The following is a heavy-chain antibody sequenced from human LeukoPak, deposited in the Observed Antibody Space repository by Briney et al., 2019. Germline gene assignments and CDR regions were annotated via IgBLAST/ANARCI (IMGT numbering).Heavy chain of an antibody. D-gene: IGHD6-13*01. CDR1: GFTFSSFW. J-gene: IGHJ4*02. CDR2: INSDGGRT. Sequence: GGSLRLSCAASGFTFSSFWMHWVRQAPGKGLVWVSRINSDGGRTNYADSVKGRFTISRDNALNSLYLQMNSLRAEDTAIYYCARSIPYGTTWYGRSDYWGQGTLVTVSS. V-gene: IGHV3-74*01. CDR3: ARSIPYGTTWYGRSDY.